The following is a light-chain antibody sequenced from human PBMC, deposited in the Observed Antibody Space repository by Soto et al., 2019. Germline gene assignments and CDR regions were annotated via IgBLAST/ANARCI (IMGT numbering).Light chain of an antibody. CDR2: GAS. CDR1: QTVSSGY. CDR3: QQYDTSPWT. V-gene: IGKV3-20*01. Sequence: IVLTQSPGTLSLSPGERATLSCRASQTVSSGYLAWYHQKPGQAPRLLIYGASNRATGIPDRFNGSGSGTDFTLTISRLEPEDFAVYHCQQYDTSPWTFGQGTKVEIK. J-gene: IGKJ1*01.